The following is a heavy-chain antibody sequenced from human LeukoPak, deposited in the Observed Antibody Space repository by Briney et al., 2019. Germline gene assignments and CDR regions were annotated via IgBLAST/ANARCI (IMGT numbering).Heavy chain of an antibody. D-gene: IGHD6-13*01. CDR2: ISRTGNSI. Sequence: TGGSLRLSCAASGFTLSSYEMNWVRLAPGKGLEWISYISRTGNSIYYADSVKGRFTISRDSAKNSLYLQMNSLRAEDTAVYYGARGAYSSIWFVDYWGQGTLVTVAS. J-gene: IGHJ4*02. V-gene: IGHV3-48*03. CDR3: ARGAYSSIWFVDY. CDR1: GFTLSSYE.